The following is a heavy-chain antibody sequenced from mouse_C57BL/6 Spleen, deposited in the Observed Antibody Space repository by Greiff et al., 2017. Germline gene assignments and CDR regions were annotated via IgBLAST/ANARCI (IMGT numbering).Heavy chain of an antibody. CDR3: ARLDYGSSGFVY. Sequence: VQLVESGGDLVKPGGSLKLSCAASGFTFSSYGMSWVRQTPDKRLEWVATISSGGSYTYYPDSVKGRFTISRDNAKNTLYLQMSSLKSEDTAMYYCARLDYGSSGFVYCGERTLVTVSA. J-gene: IGHJ3*01. CDR2: ISSGGSYT. D-gene: IGHD1-1*01. CDR1: GFTFSSYG. V-gene: IGHV5-6*01.